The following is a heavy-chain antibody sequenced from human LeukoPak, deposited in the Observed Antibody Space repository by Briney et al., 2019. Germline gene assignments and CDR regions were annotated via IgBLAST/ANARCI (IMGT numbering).Heavy chain of an antibody. J-gene: IGHJ6*02. CDR1: GYSFTNYW. CDR3: ARLGCSSTSCPYYYYYGMDV. D-gene: IGHD2-2*01. CDR2: IYPGDSDT. Sequence: GESLKISCKGSGYSFTNYWIGWVRQMPGKGLEWMGIIYPGDSDTRYSPSFQGQVTISADKSISTAYLQWSSLKASDTAMYYCARLGCSSTSCPYYYYYGMDVWGQGTTVTVSS. V-gene: IGHV5-51*01.